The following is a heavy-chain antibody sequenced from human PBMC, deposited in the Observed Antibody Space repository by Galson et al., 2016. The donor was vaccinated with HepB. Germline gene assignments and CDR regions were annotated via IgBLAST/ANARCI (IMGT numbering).Heavy chain of an antibody. CDR3: ARDSGRFYDDY. V-gene: IGHV3-74*01. D-gene: IGHD1-26*01. CDR1: GFTFSSYW. CDR2: INSDGSST. Sequence: SLRLSCAASGFTFSSYWMHWVRQAPGEGLVWVSRINSDGSSTTYADSVKGRFTISRDNAKNSLYLQMNSLRAEDTAIYYCARDSGRFYDDYWGQGILVTVSS. J-gene: IGHJ4*02.